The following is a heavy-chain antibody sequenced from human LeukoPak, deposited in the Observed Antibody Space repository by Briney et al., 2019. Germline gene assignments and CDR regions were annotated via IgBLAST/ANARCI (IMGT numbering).Heavy chain of an antibody. CDR3: ARDTVTTLSYYYYYMDV. V-gene: IGHV3-30*02. CDR1: GFAFSSYG. CDR2: IHYDSSTE. D-gene: IGHD4-17*01. Sequence: GGSLRLSCAASGFAFSSYGMHWVRQAPGKGLEWVAYIHYDSSTEDYADSVKGRFTISRDNAKNSLYLQMNSLRAEDTAVYYCARDTVTTLSYYYYYMDVWGKGTTVTVSS. J-gene: IGHJ6*03.